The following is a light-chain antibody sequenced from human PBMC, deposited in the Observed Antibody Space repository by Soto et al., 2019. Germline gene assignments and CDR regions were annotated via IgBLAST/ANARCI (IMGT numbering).Light chain of an antibody. V-gene: IGKV1-16*01. CDR2: AAS. CDR1: QSISNY. Sequence: DIQMTQSPSSLSSSVGYRVTVTCRASQSISNYLNWYQQKPGKAPNLLIYAASSLQSGVPSRFSGSGSGTEFTLTISSLQPDDFATYYCQHYNSYSEAFGQGTKVDIK. J-gene: IGKJ1*01. CDR3: QHYNSYSEA.